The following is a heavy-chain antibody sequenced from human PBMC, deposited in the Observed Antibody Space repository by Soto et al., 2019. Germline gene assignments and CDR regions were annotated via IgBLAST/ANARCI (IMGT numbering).Heavy chain of an antibody. J-gene: IGHJ5*01. CDR2: IYWDDDK. D-gene: IGHD2-21*01. Sequence: SGPTLVNPTQTLTLTCRSPELSRRRIRAGAGWIRQAPGKALGWLAFIYWDDDKRYSPSLKSRLSIIKDTSINQVFLIMTTVDPVDSATYYCAHRSPYCGSWNSGWFDSWGQGILVTFSA. CDR3: AHRSPYCGSWNSGWFDS. CDR1: ELSRRRIRAG. V-gene: IGHV2-5*02.